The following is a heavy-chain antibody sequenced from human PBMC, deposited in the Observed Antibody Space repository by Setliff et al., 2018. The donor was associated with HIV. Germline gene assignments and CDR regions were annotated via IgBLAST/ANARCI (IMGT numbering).Heavy chain of an antibody. J-gene: IGHJ6*02. D-gene: IGHD3-10*01. V-gene: IGHV3-30*06. CDR2: ISYDGSNK. Sequence: PGGSLRLSCAASGFTFSYYGMHWVRQAPGKGLEWVAVISYDGSNKYYADSVKGRFTISRDNSKNTLYLQMNSLRAEDTAVYYCARSVIGYYYYGMDVWGQGTLVTVSS. CDR3: ARSVIGYYYYGMDV. CDR1: GFTFSYYG.